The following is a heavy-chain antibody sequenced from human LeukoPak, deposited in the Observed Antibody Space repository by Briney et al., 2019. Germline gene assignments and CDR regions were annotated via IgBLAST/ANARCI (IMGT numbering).Heavy chain of an antibody. CDR3: ARHYGDYDILAGLYPYGMDV. D-gene: IGHD3-9*01. J-gene: IGHJ6*02. V-gene: IGHV5-51*01. Sequence: GQSLKISCKGSGYSFDMYWIGWVRQMPGEGLEWMGIIYPGDSDTKYSPSFEGQVTTSADKSISTAYLQWKSLKASDTAMYYCARHYGDYDILAGLYPYGMDVWGQGTTVTVSS. CDR1: GYSFDMYW. CDR2: IYPGDSDT.